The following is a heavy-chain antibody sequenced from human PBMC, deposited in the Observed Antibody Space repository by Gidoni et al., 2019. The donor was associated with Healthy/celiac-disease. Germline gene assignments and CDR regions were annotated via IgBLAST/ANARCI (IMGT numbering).Heavy chain of an antibody. CDR3: ARIDTVATVVTAWYFDL. CDR1: GYSFTSYW. V-gene: IGHV5-51*01. D-gene: IGHD2-21*02. Sequence: VQLVQSGAEVKKPGESLKISCKGSGYSFTSYWIGWVRQMPGKGLEWMGIIYPGDSDTRYSPSFQGQVTISADKSISTAYLQWSSLKASDTAMYYCARIDTVATVVTAWYFDLWGRGTLVTVSS. CDR2: IYPGDSDT. J-gene: IGHJ2*01.